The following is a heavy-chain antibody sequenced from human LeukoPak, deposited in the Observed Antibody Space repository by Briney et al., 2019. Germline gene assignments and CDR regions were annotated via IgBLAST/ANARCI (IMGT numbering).Heavy chain of an antibody. D-gene: IGHD6-19*01. V-gene: IGHV3-43*02. J-gene: IGHJ4*02. CDR3: ARESESSGWYDY. Sequence: GGSLGLSCAAPGFMFHDYAIHWIRQAPGKGLEWVSLISGDGGSTFYADSVKGRFTISRDNSKNSLYLQMNSLRSDNTALYYCARESESSGWYDYWGQGTLVTVSS. CDR2: ISGDGGST. CDR1: GFMFHDYA.